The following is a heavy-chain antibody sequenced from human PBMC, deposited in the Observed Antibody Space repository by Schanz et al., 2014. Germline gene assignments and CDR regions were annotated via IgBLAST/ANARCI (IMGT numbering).Heavy chain of an antibody. D-gene: IGHD2-15*01. Sequence: VQLVESGGGVVQPGGSLRLSCAASGFTFSTYGMNWVRQAPGKGLEWVSSISSSSTYIYYTDSLKGRFTISRDNAKNSLYLQMNSLRAEDTAMYYCARVLRGVLPATLGDAFDIWGQGTMVTISS. CDR1: GFTFSTYG. V-gene: IGHV3-21*01. CDR2: ISSSSTYI. CDR3: ARVLRGVLPATLGDAFDI. J-gene: IGHJ3*02.